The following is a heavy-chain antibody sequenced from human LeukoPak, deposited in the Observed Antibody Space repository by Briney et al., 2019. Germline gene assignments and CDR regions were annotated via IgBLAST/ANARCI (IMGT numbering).Heavy chain of an antibody. Sequence: GASVKVSCKVSGYTLTELSMHWVRQATGQGLEWMGWMNPNSVNTGYAQKFQGRVTMTRDTSITTAYMELSSLRSEDTAVYYCARINYGDYRYGMDVWGQGTTVTVSS. D-gene: IGHD4-17*01. J-gene: IGHJ6*02. CDR2: MNPNSVNT. CDR3: ARINYGDYRYGMDV. V-gene: IGHV1-8*01. CDR1: GYTLTELS.